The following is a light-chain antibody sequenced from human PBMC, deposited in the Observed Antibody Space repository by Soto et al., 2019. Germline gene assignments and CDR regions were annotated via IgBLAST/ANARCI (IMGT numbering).Light chain of an antibody. Sequence: EIVLTQSPATLSLSPGERATLSCRASQSVSSYLAWYQQKPGQAPRLLIYDASNWATGIPARFSGGGSGTDFTLNISSLEPEDFAVYYCQQRFNWPRFTFGQGTKLEIK. J-gene: IGKJ2*01. CDR3: QQRFNWPRFT. CDR1: QSVSSY. CDR2: DAS. V-gene: IGKV3-11*01.